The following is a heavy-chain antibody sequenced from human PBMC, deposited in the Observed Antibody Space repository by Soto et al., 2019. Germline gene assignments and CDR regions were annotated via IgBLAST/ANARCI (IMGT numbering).Heavy chain of an antibody. D-gene: IGHD3-10*01. CDR1: GDSVSSDITS. CDR3: ARGNALDV. V-gene: IGHV6-1*01. J-gene: IGHJ3*01. Sequence: PSQTLSLTCSISGDSVSSDITSWDWIRQSPSRGLEWLRRTYYRSKWFHDYAASVKSRITINPDTSKNQFSLELNSMTPEDTAVYYCARGNALDVWGQGTVVTVSS. CDR2: TYYRSKWFH.